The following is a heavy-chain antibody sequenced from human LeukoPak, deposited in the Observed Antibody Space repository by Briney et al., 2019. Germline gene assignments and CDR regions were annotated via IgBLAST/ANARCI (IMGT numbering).Heavy chain of an antibody. Sequence: SETLSLTCTVSGGSISSYYWSWIRQPPGKGLEWIGYIYYSGSTNYNPSLKSRVTISVDKSKNQFSLKLSSVTAADTAVYYCAGGTTGGYKHYYYYYMDVWGKGTTVTVSS. CDR2: IYYSGST. J-gene: IGHJ6*03. V-gene: IGHV4-59*01. CDR1: GGSISSYY. D-gene: IGHD3-9*01. CDR3: AGGTTGGYKHYYYYYMDV.